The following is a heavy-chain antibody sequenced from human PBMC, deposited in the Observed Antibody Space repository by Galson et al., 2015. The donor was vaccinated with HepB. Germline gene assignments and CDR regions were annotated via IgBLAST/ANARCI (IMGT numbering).Heavy chain of an antibody. CDR3: ARDCSGGSCYLSPSAFDI. CDR1: GGTFSSYA. D-gene: IGHD2-15*01. V-gene: IGHV1-69*13. J-gene: IGHJ3*02. Sequence: SVKVSCKASGGTFSSYAISWVRQAPGQGLEWMGGIIPIFGTANYAQKFQGRVTITADESTSTAYMELSSLRSEDTAVYYCARDCSGGSCYLSPSAFDIWGQGTMVTVSS. CDR2: IIPIFGTA.